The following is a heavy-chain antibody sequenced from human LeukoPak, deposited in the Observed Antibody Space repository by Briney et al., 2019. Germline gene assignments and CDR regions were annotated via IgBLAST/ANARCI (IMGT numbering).Heavy chain of an antibody. CDR2: ISSSSSYI. Sequence: GGSLRLSCAASGFTFSSYSMNWVRQAPGKGLEWVSSISSSSSYIYYADSVKGRFTISRDNAKNSLYLQMNSLRAEDTAVYYCARGRRGSGSYLPRNYYYYMDVWGKGTTVTISS. V-gene: IGHV3-21*01. J-gene: IGHJ6*03. CDR1: GFTFSSYS. D-gene: IGHD3-10*01. CDR3: ARGRRGSGSYLPRNYYYYMDV.